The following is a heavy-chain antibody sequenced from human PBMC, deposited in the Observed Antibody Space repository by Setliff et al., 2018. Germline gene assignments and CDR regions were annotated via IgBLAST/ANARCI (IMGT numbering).Heavy chain of an antibody. CDR3: VRMSGFLYMDV. CDR2: INHSGTT. Sequence: SETLSLTCTAYGGTFSDYYWTWIRQPPGKGLEWIGEINHSGTTNYNPSLRSRVTISVDTSKNQFSLKLSSVTAADTAVYYCVRMSGFLYMDVWGKGTTVTVSS. V-gene: IGHV4-34*08. CDR1: GGTFSDYY. J-gene: IGHJ6*03. D-gene: IGHD3-3*01.